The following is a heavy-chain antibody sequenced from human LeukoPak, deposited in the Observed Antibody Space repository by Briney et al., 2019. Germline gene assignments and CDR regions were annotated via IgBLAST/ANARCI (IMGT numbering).Heavy chain of an antibody. D-gene: IGHD3-9*01. J-gene: IGHJ4*02. CDR2: INHSGST. CDR1: GGSFSGYY. Sequence: SETLSLTCAVYGGSFSGYYWSWIRQPPGKGLEWIGEINHSGSTNYNPSLKGRVTISVDTSKNQFSLKLSSVTAADTAVYYCARSGPVLRYFDWLLRPNAFDYWGQGTLVTVSS. V-gene: IGHV4-34*01. CDR3: ARSGPVLRYFDWLLRPNAFDY.